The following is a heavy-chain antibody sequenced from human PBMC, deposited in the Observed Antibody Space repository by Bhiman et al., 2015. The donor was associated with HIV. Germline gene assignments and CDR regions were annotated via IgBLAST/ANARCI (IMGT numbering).Heavy chain of an antibody. CDR1: GFTFRSYA. V-gene: IGHV3-30*04. J-gene: IGHJ4*02. CDR3: AKGGILFPFDY. D-gene: IGHD2-15*01. CDR2: ISYDGSNK. Sequence: QVQLVESGGGVVQPGRSLRLSCAASGFTFRSYAMHWVRQAPGKGLEWVAVISYDGSNKYYADSVKGRFTISRDNSKNTLYLQMNSLRAEDTAVYYCAKGGILFPFDYWGQGTLVTVSS.